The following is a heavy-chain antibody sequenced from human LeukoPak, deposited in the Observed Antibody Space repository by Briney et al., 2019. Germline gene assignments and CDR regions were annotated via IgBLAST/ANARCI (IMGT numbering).Heavy chain of an antibody. Sequence: GGSLRLSCAASGFTVSSNYMSWVRQAPGKGLEWASVIYSGGSTYYADSVKGRFTISRDNSKNTLYLQMNSLRAEDTAVYYCATIPFLEAGLAFDYWGQGTLVTVSS. CDR3: ATIPFLEAGLAFDY. CDR1: GFTVSSNY. CDR2: IYSGGST. J-gene: IGHJ4*02. V-gene: IGHV3-66*01. D-gene: IGHD6-19*01.